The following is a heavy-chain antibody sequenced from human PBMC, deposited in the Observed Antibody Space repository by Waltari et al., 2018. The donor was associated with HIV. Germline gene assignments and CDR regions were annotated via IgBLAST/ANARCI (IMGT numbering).Heavy chain of an antibody. CDR1: GFTVSSNY. J-gene: IGHJ4*02. CDR2: IYSGGST. Sequence: EVQLVESGGGLIQPAGSLRLSCAAYGFTVSSNYMGWVRQASGKGLEWVSVIYSGGSTYYADSVKGRFTISRDNSKNTLYLQMNSLRAEDTAVYYCASGDNYGPADYWGQGTLVTVSS. D-gene: IGHD4-17*01. CDR3: ASGDNYGPADY. V-gene: IGHV3-53*01.